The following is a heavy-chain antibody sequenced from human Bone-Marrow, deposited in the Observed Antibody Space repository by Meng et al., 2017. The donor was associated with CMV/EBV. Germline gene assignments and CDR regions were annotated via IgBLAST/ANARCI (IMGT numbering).Heavy chain of an antibody. CDR1: GYTLNTYG. J-gene: IGHJ4*02. CDR2: ISAYNGDT. D-gene: IGHD2-15*01. Sequence: ASVKVSCKASGYTLNTYGIYWVRQAPGQGLEWMGWISAYNGDTNYAQSLQGRITLSTDTSTNTAFMELSRLRSDDTAVYYCARDPLVAATRAELDYWGQGTLVTVSS. V-gene: IGHV1-18*01. CDR3: ARDPLVAATRAELDY.